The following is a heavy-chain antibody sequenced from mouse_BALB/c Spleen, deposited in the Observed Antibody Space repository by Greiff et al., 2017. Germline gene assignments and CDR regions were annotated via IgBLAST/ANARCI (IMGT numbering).Heavy chain of an antibody. CDR1: GYTFTSYW. V-gene: IGHV1-7*01. D-gene: IGHD1-1*01. CDR2: INPSTGYT. CDR3: ARISSTGYFDV. J-gene: IGHJ1*01. Sequence: QVQLQQSGAELAKPGASVKMSCKASGYTFTSYWMHWVKQRPGQGLEWIGYINPSTGYTEYNQKFKDKATLTADKSSSTAYMQLSSLTSEDSAVYYCARISSTGYFDVWGAGTTVTVSS.